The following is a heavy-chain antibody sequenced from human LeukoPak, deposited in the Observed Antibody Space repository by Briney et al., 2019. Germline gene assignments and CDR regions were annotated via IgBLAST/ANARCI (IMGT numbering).Heavy chain of an antibody. CDR3: ARDLREIISVAGFDP. J-gene: IGHJ5*02. V-gene: IGHV1-18*01. D-gene: IGHD6-19*01. Sequence: ASVKVSCKASGYTFINYGIIWVRQAPGQGLEWMGWINPYNDNTKYTQNLQGRVTMTTDTSTGTAYMELRSLRSDDTAIYYCARDLREIISVAGFDPWGQGTLVTVSS. CDR1: GYTFINYG. CDR2: INPYNDNT.